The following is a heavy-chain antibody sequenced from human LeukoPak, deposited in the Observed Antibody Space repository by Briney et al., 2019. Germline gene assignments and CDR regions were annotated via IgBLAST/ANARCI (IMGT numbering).Heavy chain of an antibody. J-gene: IGHJ3*01. CDR1: ALTFYDQS. V-gene: IGHV3-43*02. Sequence: PGGSLRPSCAASALTFYDQSMQWARQAPGTGLECGSLSGNDVSTYYADSVRSRFTISRDISKNSLYLEMSSLRTEDTALYHCASQTKYHSGSAGSYWGAFDLWGQGTMVTVSS. CDR3: ASQTKYHSGSAGSYWGAFDL. CDR2: SGNDVST. D-gene: IGHD3-10*01.